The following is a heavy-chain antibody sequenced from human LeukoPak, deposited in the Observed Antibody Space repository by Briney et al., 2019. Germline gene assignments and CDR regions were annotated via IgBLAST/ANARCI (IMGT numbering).Heavy chain of an antibody. V-gene: IGHV3-30*04. CDR2: ITHDGSIK. J-gene: IGHJ6*02. Sequence: GGSLRLSCAASGFTFSSYAMHWVRQAPGKGLEWVAVITHDGSIKYYADSVKGRFTISRDNSKNTLYLQMNSLRAEDTAVYYCARDEDIGERPMAAYGMDVWGQGTTVTVSS. D-gene: IGHD2-21*01. CDR3: ARDEDIGERPMAAYGMDV. CDR1: GFTFSSYA.